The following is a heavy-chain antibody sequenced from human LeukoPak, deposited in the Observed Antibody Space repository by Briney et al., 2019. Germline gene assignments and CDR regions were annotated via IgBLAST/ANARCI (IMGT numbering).Heavy chain of an antibody. Sequence: ASVKVSCKASGYTFTSYGISWERQAPGQGLEWMGWISAYNGNTNYAQKLQGRVTMTTDTSTSTAYMELRSLRSDDTAVYYCVGTDSSGYNWFDPWGQGTLVTVSS. J-gene: IGHJ5*02. CDR3: VGTDSSGYNWFDP. D-gene: IGHD6-19*01. CDR1: GYTFTSYG. V-gene: IGHV1-18*01. CDR2: ISAYNGNT.